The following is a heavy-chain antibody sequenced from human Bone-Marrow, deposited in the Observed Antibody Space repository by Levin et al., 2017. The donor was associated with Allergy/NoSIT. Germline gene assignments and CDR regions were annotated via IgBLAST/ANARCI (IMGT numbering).Heavy chain of an antibody. CDR1: GFTFSSYA. CDR3: EGGGRGPKHCSSTSCYIDY. V-gene: IGHV3-23*01. J-gene: IGHJ4*02. Sequence: GGSLRLSCAASGFTFSSYAMSWVRQAPGKGLEWVSAISGSGGSTYYADSVKGRFTISRDNSKNTLYLQMNSLRAEDTAVYYCEGGGRGPKHCSSTSCYIDYWGQGTLVTVSS. D-gene: IGHD2-2*02. CDR2: ISGSGGST.